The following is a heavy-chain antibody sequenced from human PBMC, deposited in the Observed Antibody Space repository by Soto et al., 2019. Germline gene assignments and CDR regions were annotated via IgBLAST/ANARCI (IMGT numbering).Heavy chain of an antibody. CDR1: GGSISGYY. J-gene: IGHJ6*02. D-gene: IGHD3-10*01. CDR2: IYYSGDT. Sequence: QVQLQESGPGLVKPSETLSLTCTVSGGSISGYYWSWIRQPPGQELEWIGFIYYSGDTNYNPSLQSRVTISVDTSKNQFSLKLTSVTAADAAVYYCSRYYYNSGTHYYAMDVWGQGTTVTVSS. CDR3: SRYYYNSGTHYYAMDV. V-gene: IGHV4-59*13.